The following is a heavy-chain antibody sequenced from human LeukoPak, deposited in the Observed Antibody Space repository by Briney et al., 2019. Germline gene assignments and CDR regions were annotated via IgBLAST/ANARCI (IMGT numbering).Heavy chain of an antibody. V-gene: IGHV3-30-3*01. CDR3: ARDYMVVTSKTLDY. Sequence: PGGSLRLSCAASGFTFSSYAMHWVRQAPGKGLEGVAVISYDGSNKYYADSVKGRFTISRDNSKNTLYLQMNSLRAEDTAVYYCARDYMVVTSKTLDYWGQGTLVTVSS. J-gene: IGHJ4*02. D-gene: IGHD2-21*02. CDR2: ISYDGSNK. CDR1: GFTFSSYA.